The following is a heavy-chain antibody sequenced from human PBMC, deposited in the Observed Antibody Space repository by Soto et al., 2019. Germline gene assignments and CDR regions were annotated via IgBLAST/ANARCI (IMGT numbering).Heavy chain of an antibody. CDR2: IGGGGDDT. V-gene: IGHV3-23*01. D-gene: IGHD3-10*01. CDR1: EFAFNTYA. J-gene: IGHJ3*01. CDR3: VKDRMSYNSVWDPFDV. Sequence: PGGSLRLSCAASEFAFNTYAMSWVRQAPGKGLEWVSSIGGGGDDTYYAESVAGRFTITRDNIKSTLSLQMNSLRVEDTAVYYCVKDRMSYNSVWDPFDVWGQGTLVTVSS.